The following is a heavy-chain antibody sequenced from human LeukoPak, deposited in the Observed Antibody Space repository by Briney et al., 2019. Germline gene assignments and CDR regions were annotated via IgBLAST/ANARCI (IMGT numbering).Heavy chain of an antibody. CDR1: EFIFSNFA. J-gene: IGHJ4*02. CDR3: AKDRTHRRYYDSTGYYNQYDY. D-gene: IGHD3-22*01. V-gene: IGHV3-23*01. Sequence: GGSLRLSCVASEFIFSNFAMSWVRQAPGKGLEWVSTISGNGAATYYADSVKGRFTISRDNSRNTLYLQMNSLRAEDTAIYYCAKDRTHRRYYDSTGYYNQYDYWGQGALVTVSS. CDR2: ISGNGAAT.